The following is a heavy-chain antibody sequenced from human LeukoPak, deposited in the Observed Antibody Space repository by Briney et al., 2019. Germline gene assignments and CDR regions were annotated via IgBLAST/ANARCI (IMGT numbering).Heavy chain of an antibody. CDR3: ARGSLFSPNWFDP. CDR1: GFSFSRFW. V-gene: IGHV3-7*01. CDR2: IKQDESQK. D-gene: IGHD3-10*02. Sequence: GGSLSLSCAASGFSFSRFWMIWVRQAPGKGLEWVASIKQDESQKYYVDSVKGRFTVSRDNANNLLYMQLNNLRAEDTAVYYCARGSLFSPNWFDPWGQGTPVTVSS. J-gene: IGHJ5*02.